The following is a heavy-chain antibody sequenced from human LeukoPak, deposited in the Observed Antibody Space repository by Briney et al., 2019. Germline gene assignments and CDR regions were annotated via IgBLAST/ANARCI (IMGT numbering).Heavy chain of an antibody. V-gene: IGHV3-43*02. J-gene: IGHJ4*02. CDR1: GFTFDDYA. CDR3: AKDGDYYGSGSYGY. CDR2: ISGDGGST. D-gene: IGHD3-10*01. Sequence: PGGSLRLSCAASGFTFDDYAMHWVCQAPGKGLEWVSLISGDGGSTYYADSVKGRFTISRDNSKNSLYLQMNSLRTEDTALYYCAKDGDYYGSGSYGYWGQGTRVTVSS.